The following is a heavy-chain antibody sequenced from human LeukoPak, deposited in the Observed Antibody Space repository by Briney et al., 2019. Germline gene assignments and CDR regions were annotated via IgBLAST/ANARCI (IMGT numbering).Heavy chain of an antibody. Sequence: GGSLRLSCAASGFTFSSYAMTWVRQAPGRGLEWVATIKGDGSEKFHVDSAKGRITISRDNANNSLHLQMNSLRVDDTAVYYCARDRSSYGDAYDIWGQGTMVTVSS. CDR2: IKGDGSEK. CDR1: GFTFSSYA. D-gene: IGHD1-26*01. CDR3: ARDRSSYGDAYDI. J-gene: IGHJ3*02. V-gene: IGHV3-7*01.